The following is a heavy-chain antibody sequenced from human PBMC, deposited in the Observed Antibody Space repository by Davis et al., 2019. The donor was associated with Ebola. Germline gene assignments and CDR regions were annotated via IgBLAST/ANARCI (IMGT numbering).Heavy chain of an antibody. Sequence: AASVKVSCKTSGYTFTRFYIHWVRQAPGRGLEWLGIINPDVGITKFVQKLQGRVSLTRDTSSRTLYMELSSLRSDDTAIYFCARGPNFNYLDYWGQGTLVTVSS. D-gene: IGHD1-1*01. J-gene: IGHJ4*02. V-gene: IGHV1-46*03. CDR1: GYTFTRFY. CDR3: ARGPNFNYLDY. CDR2: INPDVGIT.